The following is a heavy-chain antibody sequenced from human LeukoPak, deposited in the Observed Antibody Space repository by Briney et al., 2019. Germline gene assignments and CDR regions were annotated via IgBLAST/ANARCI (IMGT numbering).Heavy chain of an antibody. CDR1: GGSFSGYY. Sequence: SETLSLTCAVYGGSFSGYYWGWIRQPPGKGLEWIGEINHSGSTNYNPSLKSRVTISVDTSKNQFSLRLSSVTAADTAVYYCARGLLEWLLLTPSYYFDYWGQGTLVTVSS. V-gene: IGHV4-34*01. CDR2: INHSGST. D-gene: IGHD3-3*01. CDR3: ARGLLEWLLLTPSYYFDY. J-gene: IGHJ4*02.